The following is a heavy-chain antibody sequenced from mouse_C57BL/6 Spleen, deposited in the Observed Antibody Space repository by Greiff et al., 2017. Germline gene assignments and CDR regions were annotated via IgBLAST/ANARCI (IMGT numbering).Heavy chain of an antibody. CDR1: GYSITSGYY. CDR3: ARPLNYYGSSYGFAY. CDR2: ISYDGSN. D-gene: IGHD1-1*01. J-gene: IGHJ3*01. Sequence: EVKLVESGPGLVKPSQSLSLTCSVTGYSITSGYYWNWIRQFPGNKLEWMGYISYDGSNNSNPSLKNRISITRDTSKNQFYLKLNSVTTEDTATYYCARPLNYYGSSYGFAYWGQGTLVTVSA. V-gene: IGHV3-6*01.